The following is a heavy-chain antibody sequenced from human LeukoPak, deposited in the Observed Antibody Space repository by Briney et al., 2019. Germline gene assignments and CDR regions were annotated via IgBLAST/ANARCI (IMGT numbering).Heavy chain of an antibody. CDR3: VTTHWNVVLSGAFDI. D-gene: IGHD1-1*01. Sequence: GASVKVSCKVSGYTLTELSMHWVRQAPGKGLEWMGGFDPEDGETIYAQKFQGRVTMTEDTSTDTAYMELSSLRSEDTAVYYCVTTHWNVVLSGAFDIWGQGTMVTVSS. CDR1: GYTLTELS. J-gene: IGHJ3*02. CDR2: FDPEDGET. V-gene: IGHV1-24*01.